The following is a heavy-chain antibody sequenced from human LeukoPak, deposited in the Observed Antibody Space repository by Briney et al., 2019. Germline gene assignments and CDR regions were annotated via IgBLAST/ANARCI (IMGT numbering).Heavy chain of an antibody. CDR3: AKDLYGSSSGWDYYYYYYMDV. D-gene: IGHD6-6*01. J-gene: IGHJ6*03. CDR2: ISYDGSNK. Sequence: GRSLRLSCAASGFTFSSYGMHWVRQAPGKGLEWVAVISYDGSNKYYADSVKGRFTISRDNSKNTLYLQMNSLRAEDTAVYYCAKDLYGSSSGWDYYYYYYMDVWGKGTTVTVSS. V-gene: IGHV3-30*19. CDR1: GFTFSSYG.